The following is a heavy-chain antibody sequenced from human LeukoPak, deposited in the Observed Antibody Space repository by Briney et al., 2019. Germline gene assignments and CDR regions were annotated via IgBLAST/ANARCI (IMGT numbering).Heavy chain of an antibody. CDR3: ATMKNYYDSSGPDAFDI. V-gene: IGHV4-31*03. J-gene: IGHJ3*02. D-gene: IGHD3-22*01. Sequence: SETLSLTCTVSGGAISSGGYYWSWIRQHPGKGLEWIGYIYYSGSTYYNPSLKSRVTISVDTSKNQFSLELSSVTAADTAVYYYATMKNYYDSSGPDAFDIWGQGTMVTVSS. CDR1: GGAISSGGYY. CDR2: IYYSGST.